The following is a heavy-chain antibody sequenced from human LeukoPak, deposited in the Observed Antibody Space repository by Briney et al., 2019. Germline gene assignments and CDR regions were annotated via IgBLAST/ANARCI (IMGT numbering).Heavy chain of an antibody. CDR1: GGSISSYY. V-gene: IGHV4-4*07. CDR3: ARSSVNYYYYMDV. Sequence: SETLSLTCSVSGGSISSYYWSWIRQPAGKGLEWIGRIYTSGSTNYNPSLKSRVTISVDTSKNQFSLKLSSVTAADTAVYYCARSSVNYYYYMDVWGKGTTVTVSS. CDR2: IYTSGST. D-gene: IGHD6-25*01. J-gene: IGHJ6*03.